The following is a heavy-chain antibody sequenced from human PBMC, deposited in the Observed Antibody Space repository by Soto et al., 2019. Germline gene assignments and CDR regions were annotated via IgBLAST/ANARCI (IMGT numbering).Heavy chain of an antibody. CDR3: AREAKRSSTSDRPSYYYGMDV. CDR2: IIPIFGTA. V-gene: IGHV1-69*06. J-gene: IGHJ6*02. Sequence: QVQLVQSGAEVKKPGSSVKVACKASGGTFSSYAISWVRQAPGQGLEWMGRIIPIFGTANYAQKFQGRVTITADKSTSTAYMALSSLRSEDTAVYYCAREAKRSSTSDRPSYYYGMDVWGQGTTVTVSS. CDR1: GGTFSSYA. D-gene: IGHD2-2*01.